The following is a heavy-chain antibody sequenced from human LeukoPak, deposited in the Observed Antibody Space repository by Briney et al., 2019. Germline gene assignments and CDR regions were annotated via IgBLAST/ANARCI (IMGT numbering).Heavy chain of an antibody. CDR3: ARDDAFDI. J-gene: IGHJ3*02. V-gene: IGHV3-74*01. Sequence: GGSLRLSCAASGFTFSRYWMHSVRHGPGKGLVWVSRINSDGSSTTYADSLKGRFTISIDTAKNTLYLQVNSLRAEDTAVYYCARDDAFDIWGQGTLVTVSS. CDR2: INSDGSST. CDR1: GFTFSRYW.